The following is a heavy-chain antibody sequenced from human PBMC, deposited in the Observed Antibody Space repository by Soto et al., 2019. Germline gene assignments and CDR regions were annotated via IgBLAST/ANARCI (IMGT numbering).Heavy chain of an antibody. J-gene: IGHJ4*02. CDR2: MNPNNGNI. Sequence: QVQLVQSGAEVKKPGASVKVSCKTSGYTFTSYDINWVRQAAGQGLEWMGWMNPNNGNIAYAQQFQDRVTMTRDTSISTGYMELTSLRSEDTAVYYCEREFRDYAGYWGQGPLVTVSS. CDR3: EREFRDYAGY. V-gene: IGHV1-8*01. CDR1: GYTFTSYD. D-gene: IGHD4-17*01.